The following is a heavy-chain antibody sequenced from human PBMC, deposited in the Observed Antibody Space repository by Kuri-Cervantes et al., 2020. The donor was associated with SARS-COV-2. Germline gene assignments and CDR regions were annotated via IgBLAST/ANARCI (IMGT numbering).Heavy chain of an antibody. CDR3: ATDKKEFLDF. J-gene: IGHJ4*02. D-gene: IGHD3-10*01. CDR2: FDPEDGET. V-gene: IGHV1-24*01. Sequence: ASVKVSCKASGYTFTSYGISWVRQAPGQGLEWMGGFDPEDGETIYAQKFQGRVTMTEDTSTDTAYMELSSLRSEDTAVYYCATDKKEFLDFWGQGTLVTVSS. CDR1: GYTFTSYG.